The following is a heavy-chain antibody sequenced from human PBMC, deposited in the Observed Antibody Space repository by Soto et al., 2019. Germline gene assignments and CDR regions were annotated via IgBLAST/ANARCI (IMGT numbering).Heavy chain of an antibody. CDR2: TYYRSKWYN. CDR1: GDRVSSNSAA. CDR3: ARAGDYDSWSGYTSQYYYYGMDV. Sequence: SQTLSLTCAISGDRVSSNSAAWNWIRQSPSRGLEWLGRTYYRSKWYNDYAVSVKSRITINPGTSKNQFSLQLNSLTPEDTAVYYCARAGDYDSWSGYTSQYYYYGMDVWGQGTTVTV. V-gene: IGHV6-1*01. D-gene: IGHD3-3*01. J-gene: IGHJ6*02.